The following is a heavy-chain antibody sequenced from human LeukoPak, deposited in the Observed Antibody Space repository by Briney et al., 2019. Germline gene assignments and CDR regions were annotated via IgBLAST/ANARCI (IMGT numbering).Heavy chain of an antibody. CDR2: INHGGST. Sequence: SETLSLTCSVYGVSFSGLYWGWIRQPQGKGLEWIGEINHGGSTNYNTSLESGTTRSVTTTKTQISVKLSSVTAADTAVYYCASGYCSSTSCFAFDYWGQGTLVTVSS. J-gene: IGHJ4*02. CDR3: ASGYCSSTSCFAFDY. CDR1: GVSFSGLY. V-gene: IGHV4-34*01. D-gene: IGHD2-2*01.